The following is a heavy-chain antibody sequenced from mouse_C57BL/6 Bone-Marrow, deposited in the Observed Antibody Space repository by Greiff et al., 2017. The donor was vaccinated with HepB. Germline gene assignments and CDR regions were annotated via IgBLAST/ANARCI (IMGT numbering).Heavy chain of an antibody. CDR2: IDPENGDT. J-gene: IGHJ2*01. CDR3: TPYSNYDY. CDR1: GFNIKDDY. Sequence: VHVKQSGAELVRPGASVKLSCTASGFNIKDDYMHWVKQRPEQGLEWIGWIDPENGDTEYASKFQGKATITADTSSNTAYLQLSSLTSEDTAVYYCTPYSNYDYWGQGTTLTVSS. D-gene: IGHD2-5*01. V-gene: IGHV14-4*01.